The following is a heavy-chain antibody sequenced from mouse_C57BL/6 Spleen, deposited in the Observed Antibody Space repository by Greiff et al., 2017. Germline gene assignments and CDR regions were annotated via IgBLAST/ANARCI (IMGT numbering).Heavy chain of an antibody. D-gene: IGHD1-1*01. V-gene: IGHV1-18*01. CDR3: ARWEYYGSSYYFDY. CDR2: INPNNGGT. Sequence: DVQLVESGPELVKPGASVKIPCKASGYTFTDYNMDWVKQSHGKSLEWIGDINPNNGGTIYNQKFKGKATLTVDKSSSTAYMELRSLTSEDTAVYYCARWEYYGSSYYFDYWGQGTTLTVSS. CDR1: GYTFTDYN. J-gene: IGHJ2*01.